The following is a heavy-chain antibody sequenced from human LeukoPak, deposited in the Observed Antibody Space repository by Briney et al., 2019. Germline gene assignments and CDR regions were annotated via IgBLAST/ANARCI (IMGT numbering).Heavy chain of an antibody. D-gene: IGHD5-18*01. V-gene: IGHV4-34*11. CDR3: ARGRDTAIPFMFDY. Sequence: SETLSLTCAVYGESFSDYYWNWIRQPPGKGLEWIGYIYSGSTDYNPSLKSRVTISVDTSKNQFSLNLTSVTAADTAVYYCARGRDTAIPFMFDYWGQGTLVTVSS. J-gene: IGHJ4*02. CDR2: IYSGST. CDR1: GESFSDYY.